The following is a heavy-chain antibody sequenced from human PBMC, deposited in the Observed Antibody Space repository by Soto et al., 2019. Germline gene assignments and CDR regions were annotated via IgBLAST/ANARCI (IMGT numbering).Heavy chain of an antibody. CDR3: ARVNYVDSEYGMDV. CDR2: ISYTGSA. J-gene: IGHJ6*02. CDR1: GGSITYSF. V-gene: IGHV4-59*01. Sequence: QVQLTESGPGLFKPSETLSLTCTVSGGSITYSFLTWIRHPTRKVLEWIGYISYTGSANYNADLKRRLTISADTAKNAFSLKLSAVTAADRALYYGARVNYVDSEYGMDVWRQGNNVTLSS. D-gene: IGHD1-7*01.